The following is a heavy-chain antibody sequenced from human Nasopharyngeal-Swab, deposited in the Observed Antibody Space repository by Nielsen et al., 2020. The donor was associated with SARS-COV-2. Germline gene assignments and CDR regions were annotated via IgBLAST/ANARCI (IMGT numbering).Heavy chain of an antibody. D-gene: IGHD4-11*01. Sequence: WVRQAPGQGLEWMGRIIPIGGIANNAQKFQGRVTITADKSTSTAYMELTSLRSEDTAAYYCAREGRGPPMTTVTPYFDYWGQGTLVTVSS. CDR2: IIPIGGIA. CDR3: AREGRGPPMTTVTPYFDY. J-gene: IGHJ4*02. V-gene: IGHV1-69*04.